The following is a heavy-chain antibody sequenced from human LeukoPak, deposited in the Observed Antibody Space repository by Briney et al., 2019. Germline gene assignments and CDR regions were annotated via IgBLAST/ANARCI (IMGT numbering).Heavy chain of an antibody. Sequence: GGSLRLSCAASGFTFSDYWMSWVRQAPGKGLEWVANIKQDGSAKYYVDSVKGRFTISRDNAKNSLCLQMNSLRAEDTAVYYCAKDDYPADYYYMDVWGKGTTVTVSS. CDR2: IKQDGSAK. CDR3: AKDDYPADYYYMDV. D-gene: IGHD5-12*01. CDR1: GFTFSDYW. J-gene: IGHJ6*03. V-gene: IGHV3-7*03.